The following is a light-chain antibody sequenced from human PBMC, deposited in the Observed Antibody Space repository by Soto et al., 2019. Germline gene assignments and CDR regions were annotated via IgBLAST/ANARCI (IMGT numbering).Light chain of an antibody. J-gene: IGKJ5*01. CDR2: HAS. CDR3: QQDDDWPFT. Sequence: EVVMPQAPGTLPVSPRRKATLSCRASRSRTANLAWYRKKPGQAPRLLIHHASTRATGIPARFSGRGSETEFTLPISSLQSEDFAVYSGQQDDDWPFTGGEGTGLE. V-gene: IGKV3-15*01. CDR1: RSRTAN.